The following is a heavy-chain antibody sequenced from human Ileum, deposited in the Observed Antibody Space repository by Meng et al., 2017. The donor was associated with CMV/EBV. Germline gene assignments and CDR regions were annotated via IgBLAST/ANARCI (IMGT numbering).Heavy chain of an antibody. J-gene: IGHJ4*02. Sequence: QVQLVQVGSEVKKPGAVEKRSCKPSGDPFTYSGITWVRQAPGQGLEWMGWINTYNDKSNSAQKFQDRFTMTKDTSTRTAHMELRSLTSDDTAVYYCARVQLSGVFDYWGQGTLVTVSS. V-gene: IGHV1-18*01. CDR2: INTYNDKS. CDR1: GDPFTYSG. CDR3: ARVQLSGVFDY. D-gene: IGHD1-26*01.